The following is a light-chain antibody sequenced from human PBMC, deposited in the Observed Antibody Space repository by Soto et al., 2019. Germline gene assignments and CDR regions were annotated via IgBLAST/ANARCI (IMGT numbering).Light chain of an antibody. V-gene: IGKV3-15*01. CDR3: QGYNDWRPIT. Sequence: IVMTQSPATLSVSPGERATLSCMASQSISTKLAWYQQKPGQAPRLLIYGASTRATGIPVIFSGSGSGTELTLTIASLQFEDFAVYYCQGYNDWRPITFGGGTKVEIK. CDR1: QSISTK. CDR2: GAS. J-gene: IGKJ4*01.